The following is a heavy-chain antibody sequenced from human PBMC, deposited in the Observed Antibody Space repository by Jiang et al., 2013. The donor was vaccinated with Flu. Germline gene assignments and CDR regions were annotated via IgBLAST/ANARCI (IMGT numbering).Heavy chain of an antibody. CDR2: IDWDDDK. Sequence: KPTQTLTLTCTFSGFSLSTSGMRVSWIRQPPGKALEWLARIDWDDDKFYSTSLKTRLTISKDTSKNQVVLTMTNMDPVDTATYYCCLEPEVAAVAGTYSAEYFQHWGQGTLVTVSS. J-gene: IGHJ1*01. V-gene: IGHV2-70*04. CDR1: GFSLSTSGMR. D-gene: IGHD6-19*01. CDR3: CLEPEVAAVAGTYSAEYFQH.